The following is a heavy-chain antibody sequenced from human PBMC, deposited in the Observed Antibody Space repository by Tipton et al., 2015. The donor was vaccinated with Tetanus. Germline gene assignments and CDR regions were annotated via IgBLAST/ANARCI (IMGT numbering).Heavy chain of an antibody. J-gene: IGHJ4*02. CDR1: EFTFGRFG. V-gene: IGHV3-30*03. D-gene: IGHD2-2*01. Sequence: SLRLSCAASEFTFGRFGMHWVRQAPGKGLQWVAGISYDGTHKYYRDSVKGRFTISRDNSKNTLDLQMNSLRAEDTAVYYCARDSPDILLVPAVWGQGTLVTVSS. CDR2: ISYDGTHK. CDR3: ARDSPDILLVPAV.